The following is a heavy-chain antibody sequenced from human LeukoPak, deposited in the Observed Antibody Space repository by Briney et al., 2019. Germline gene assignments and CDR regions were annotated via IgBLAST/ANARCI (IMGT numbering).Heavy chain of an antibody. J-gene: IGHJ4*02. CDR2: IKQDGSEK. CDR1: GFTFSSYW. D-gene: IGHD5-18*01. V-gene: IGHV3-7*01. Sequence: GGSLRLSCAASGFTFSSYWMSWVCQAPGKGLEWVANIKQDGSEKYYVDSVKGRFTISRDNAKNSLYLQMDSLRAEDTAVYYCARWVTAMEIFDYWGQGTLVTVSS. CDR3: ARWVTAMEIFDY.